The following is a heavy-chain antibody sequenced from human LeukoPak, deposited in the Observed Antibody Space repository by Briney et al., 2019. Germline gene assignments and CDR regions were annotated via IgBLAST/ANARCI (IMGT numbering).Heavy chain of an antibody. D-gene: IGHD2-21*02. CDR1: GFTFSSYS. Sequence: GGSLRLSCAASGFTFSSYSMNWVRQAPGKGLEWVSSISSSSSYIYYADSVKGRFTISRDNAKNSLYLQMNSLRAEDTAVYYCARGWVSYCGGDCYHDYWGQGTLVTVSS. J-gene: IGHJ4*02. CDR2: ISSSSSYI. CDR3: ARGWVSYCGGDCYHDY. V-gene: IGHV3-21*01.